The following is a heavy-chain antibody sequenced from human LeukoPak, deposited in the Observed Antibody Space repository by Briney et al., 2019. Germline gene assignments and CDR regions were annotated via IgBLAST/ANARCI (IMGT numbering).Heavy chain of an antibody. CDR1: GFTFSNAW. CDR3: AEIIRLGTDPGFWSANDAFDI. CDR2: ISGSGGST. J-gene: IGHJ3*02. Sequence: GGSLRLSCTASGFTFSNAWMSWVRQAPGKGLEWVSAISGSGGSTYYADSVKGRFTISRDNSKNTLYLQTNSLRAEDTAVYYCAEIIRLGTDPGFWSANDAFDIWGQGTMVTVSS. V-gene: IGHV3-23*01. D-gene: IGHD3-3*01.